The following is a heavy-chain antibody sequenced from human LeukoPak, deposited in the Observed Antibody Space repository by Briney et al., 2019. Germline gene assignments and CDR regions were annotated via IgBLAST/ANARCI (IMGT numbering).Heavy chain of an antibody. Sequence: GGSLRLTCAASGFTFSSYEMDWVRQAPEKGLEWVSYISSSGSTIYYADSVKGRFTISRDNAKNSLYLQMNSLRAEDTAVYYCAELGITMIGGVWGKGTTVTISS. CDR2: ISSSGSTI. D-gene: IGHD3-10*02. CDR3: AELGITMIGGV. CDR1: GFTFSSYE. J-gene: IGHJ6*04. V-gene: IGHV3-48*03.